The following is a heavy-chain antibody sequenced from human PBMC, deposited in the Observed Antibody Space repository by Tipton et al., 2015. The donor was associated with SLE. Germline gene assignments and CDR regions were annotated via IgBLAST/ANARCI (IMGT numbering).Heavy chain of an antibody. D-gene: IGHD2-8*01. V-gene: IGHV4-39*07. CDR3: ARGYCSDGVCYGFGFFDY. J-gene: IGHJ4*02. Sequence: LRLPCTVSGGSIRSSRHFWGWIRQPPGKGLEWIGVLYYSGNTYYNPSLKSPVTLSIDTSKNQFSLKMRSVTAADTAVYFCARGYCSDGVCYGFGFFDYWGQGNLVTVSS. CDR2: LYYSGNT. CDR1: GGSIRSSRHF.